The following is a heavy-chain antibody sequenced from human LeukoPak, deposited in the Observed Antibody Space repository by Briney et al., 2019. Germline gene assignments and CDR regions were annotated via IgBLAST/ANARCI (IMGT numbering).Heavy chain of an antibody. V-gene: IGHV5-51*01. CDR3: ARVISGSSSWIDTWFDP. CDR2: IYPGDSDT. J-gene: IGHJ5*02. Sequence: GESLKISCKGSGYSFTSYWIGWVRQMPGKGLEWMGIIYPGDSDTRYSPSFQGQVTISADKSISTAYLQWSSLKASDTAMYYCARVISGSSSWIDTWFDPWGQGTLVTVSS. D-gene: IGHD6-13*01. CDR1: GYSFTSYW.